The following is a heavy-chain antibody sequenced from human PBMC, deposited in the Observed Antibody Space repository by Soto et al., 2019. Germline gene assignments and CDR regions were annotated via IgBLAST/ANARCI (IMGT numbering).Heavy chain of an antibody. CDR1: GFTLSSDS. J-gene: IGHJ5*01. CDR3: ARDPPSGTTLDWFDS. V-gene: IGHV3-21*01. CDR2: ISSSGSFM. D-gene: IGHD1-7*01. Sequence: EVQLVESGGGLVKPGGSLRLSCAASGFTLSSDSMGWVRQAPGKGLEWVASISSSGSFMNYADSVKGRFTISRDNAKNSLYLQMRSLKDEDTAVYYCARDPPSGTTLDWFDSWGQGTLVTVSS.